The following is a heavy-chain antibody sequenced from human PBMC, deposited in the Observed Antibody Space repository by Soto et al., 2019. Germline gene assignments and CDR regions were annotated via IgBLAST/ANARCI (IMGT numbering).Heavy chain of an antibody. CDR2: IYTTGST. CDR1: GGSISTYF. CDR3: AREGGYFDSSGSGVYHYHGVDV. J-gene: IGHJ6*02. V-gene: IGHV4-4*07. Sequence: QVQLQESGPGLVKPSETLSLTCTVSGGSISTYFWSWIRQPAGGGLEWIGRIYTTGSTSYNPSLKSRVTVSLDTSRNQFSLKLSSVAAADTAVYYCAREGGYFDSSGSGVYHYHGVDVWGQGSTVTVSS. D-gene: IGHD3-22*01.